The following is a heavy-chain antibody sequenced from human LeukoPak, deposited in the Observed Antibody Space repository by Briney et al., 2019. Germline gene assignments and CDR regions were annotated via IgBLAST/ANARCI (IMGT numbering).Heavy chain of an antibody. D-gene: IGHD2-2*03. J-gene: IGHJ4*02. CDR3: AREFGYCSTTSCPLGF. Sequence: GGSLRLSCAASGFTVSTNYMGWVRQAPGKGLEWVSVIYNVENGGKTFYADSVKGRFTISRDNSKNTLYLQMNSLRAEDTAVYYCAREFGYCSTTSCPLGFWGQGTPVTVSS. CDR2: IYNVENGGKT. CDR1: GFTVSTNY. V-gene: IGHV3-53*01.